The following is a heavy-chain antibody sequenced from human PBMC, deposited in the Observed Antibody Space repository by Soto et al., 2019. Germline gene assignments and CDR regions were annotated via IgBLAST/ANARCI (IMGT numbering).Heavy chain of an antibody. CDR2: ISSSGSAT. CDR3: TKADRYCSGANCFTFDY. Sequence: PGGSLSLSCAASGFTFSDYYMRWIRQAPGKGLEWVSYISSSGSATYYADSVKGRFTISRDNSKNTLYLQMNSLRAEDTAVYYCTKADRYCSGANCFTFDYWGLGTLVTVSS. CDR1: GFTFSDYY. V-gene: IGHV3-11*01. J-gene: IGHJ4*02. D-gene: IGHD2-15*01.